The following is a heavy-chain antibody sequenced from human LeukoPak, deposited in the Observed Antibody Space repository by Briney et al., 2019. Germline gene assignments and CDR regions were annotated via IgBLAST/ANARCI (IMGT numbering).Heavy chain of an antibody. CDR3: AKEISGNYSPFDY. V-gene: IGHV3-23*01. J-gene: IGHJ4*02. D-gene: IGHD1-26*01. CDR1: GFTFSSKA. Sequence: PGGSLRLSCAASGFTFSSKAMHWVRQAPGKGLEWVSVISGSGGRTDYADSVKGRFTISRDNSKNTLFLQMKSLTAEDTAVYYCAKEISGNYSPFDYWGQGTLVTVSS. CDR2: ISGSGGRT.